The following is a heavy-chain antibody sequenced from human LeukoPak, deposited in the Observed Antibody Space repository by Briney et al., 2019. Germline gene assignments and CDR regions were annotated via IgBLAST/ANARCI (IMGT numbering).Heavy chain of an antibody. D-gene: IGHD6-13*01. CDR2: IYYSGST. V-gene: IGHV4-31*03. CDR1: GGSISSGDYY. Sequence: PSETLSLTCTVSGGSISSGDYYWSWVRQHPGKGLEWIGYIYYSGSTYYNPSLKSRLTISVDTSKNQLSLKLSSVTAADTAVYYCARSLSSSNPVLNYWGRGTLVTVSS. CDR3: ARSLSSSNPVLNY. J-gene: IGHJ4*02.